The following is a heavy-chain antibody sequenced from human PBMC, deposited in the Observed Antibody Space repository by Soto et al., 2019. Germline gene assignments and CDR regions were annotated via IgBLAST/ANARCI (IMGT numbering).Heavy chain of an antibody. J-gene: IGHJ6*02. CDR3: ATATTYLDSSGLYGMDV. CDR2: IYYSGST. CDR1: GGSISSYY. D-gene: IGHD3-22*01. V-gene: IGHV4-59*01. Sequence: SETLSLTCTVSGGSISSYYWSWIRQPPGKGLEWIGYIYYSGSTNYNPSLKSRVTISVDTSKNQFSLKLSSVTAADTAVYYCATATTYLDSSGLYGMDVWGQGTTVTVSS.